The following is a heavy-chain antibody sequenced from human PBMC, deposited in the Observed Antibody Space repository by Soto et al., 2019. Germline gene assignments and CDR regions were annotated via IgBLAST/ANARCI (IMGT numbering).Heavy chain of an antibody. D-gene: IGHD2-2*03. J-gene: IGHJ6*02. V-gene: IGHV3-9*01. CDR2: IDWNSGAI. CDR1: GFTFDDYV. Sequence: EVQLVESGGGLVQPGRSLRLSCAASGFTFDDYVVHWVRQVPGKGLEWVSGIDWNSGAIGYADSVKGRFIISSDSAKNSLFLQMNSLRAEDTALYYCAKDIGYCSSTRCDYGMDVWGQGTTVTVSS. CDR3: AKDIGYCSSTRCDYGMDV.